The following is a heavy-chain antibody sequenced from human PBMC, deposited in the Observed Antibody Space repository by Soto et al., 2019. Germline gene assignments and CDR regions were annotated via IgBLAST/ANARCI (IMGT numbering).Heavy chain of an antibody. D-gene: IGHD3-22*01. J-gene: IGHJ4*02. Sequence: QVQLVQSGAEVREAGAAVRVSCKTSGYIFTDHLIHWVRQSPGQGLQWVGWVHPDSGGTNVAQAFQDRVTMTADTSITTAYMDLARLQPDDTAIFYCARGAQGFFPVSGIYFYFDHWGQGTPVTVSS. CDR1: GYIFTDHL. V-gene: IGHV1-2*02. CDR2: VHPDSGGT. CDR3: ARGAQGFFPVSGIYFYFDH.